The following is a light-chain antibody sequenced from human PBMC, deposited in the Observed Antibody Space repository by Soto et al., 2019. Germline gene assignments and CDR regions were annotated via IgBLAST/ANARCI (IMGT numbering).Light chain of an antibody. V-gene: IGKV3-20*01. CDR2: DAS. J-gene: IGKJ2*01. CDR3: QQYGSSPPYT. Sequence: EIVLTQSPGTLSLSPGERATLSCRASQSVSSSYLAWYQQKPGQAHRLLIYDASSSDTGIPDRFSGSGSGTDFTLTISRLEPEDFAVYYCQQYGSSPPYTFGQGTKLEIK. CDR1: QSVSSSY.